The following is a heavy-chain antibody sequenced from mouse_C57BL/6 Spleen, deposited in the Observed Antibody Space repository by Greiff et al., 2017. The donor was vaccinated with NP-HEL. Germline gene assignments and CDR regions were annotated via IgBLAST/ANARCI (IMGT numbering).Heavy chain of an antibody. CDR1: GYTFTDYY. D-gene: IGHD3-2*02. CDR3: ASLDSSGSFLDY. CDR2: INPNNGGT. J-gene: IGHJ2*01. Sequence: VQLQQSGPELVKPGASVKISCKASGYTFTDYYMNWVKQSHGKSLEWIGDINPNNGGTSYNQKFKGKATLTVDKSSSTAYMELRSLTSEDSAVYYCASLDSSGSFLDYWGQGTTLTVSS. V-gene: IGHV1-26*01.